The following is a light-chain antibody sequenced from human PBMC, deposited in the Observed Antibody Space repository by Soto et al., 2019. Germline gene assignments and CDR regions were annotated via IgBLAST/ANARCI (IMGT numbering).Light chain of an antibody. Sequence: QSALTQPPPASGSLGQSVTISCTGTSSDIGSYDYVSWYQQHPGRAPKLIIFEVNKRPSGVPDRFSGSKSGNTASLIVSGLQPDDEAEYHCTSYTGDDFTFIFGTG. CDR2: EVN. CDR3: TSYTGDDFTFI. J-gene: IGLJ1*01. V-gene: IGLV2-8*01. CDR1: SSDIGSYDY.